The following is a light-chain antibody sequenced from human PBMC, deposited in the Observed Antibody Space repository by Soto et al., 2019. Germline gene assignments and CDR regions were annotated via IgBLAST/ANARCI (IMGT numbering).Light chain of an antibody. J-gene: IGKJ1*01. Sequence: EIVLTQSPGTLSLSPGERVTLYCRASQSVRSNYLDWYQQKRGQSPRLLIYGASSRATGIPTRFRGSGSVTDFTLNIMRQEPGDFALYYCQRYDTSPRTFIQGNKVEI. V-gene: IGKV3-20*01. CDR3: QRYDTSPRT. CDR2: GAS. CDR1: QSVRSNY.